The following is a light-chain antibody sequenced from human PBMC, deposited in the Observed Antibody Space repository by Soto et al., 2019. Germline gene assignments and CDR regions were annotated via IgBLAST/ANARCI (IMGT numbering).Light chain of an antibody. J-gene: IGLJ1*01. CDR3: TSYAGSDILYV. CDR2: EVN. V-gene: IGLV2-8*01. Sequence: QSALTQPPSASGSPGQSVTISCTGTSSDVGGYNSVSWYQQHPGKAPKLIIYEVNKRPSWVPDRFSGSKSGNAASLTVSGLQAEDEAAYYCTSYAGSDILYVLGAGTKLTVL. CDR1: SSDVGGYNS.